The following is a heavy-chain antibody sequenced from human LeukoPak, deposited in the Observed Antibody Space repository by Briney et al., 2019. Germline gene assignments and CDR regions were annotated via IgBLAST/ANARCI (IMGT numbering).Heavy chain of an antibody. Sequence: ASVKVSCKVSGYTLTELSMHWVRQAPGKGLEWMGGFDPEDGETIYARKFQGRVTMTEDTSTDTAYMELSSLRSEDTAVYYCATAEWLRSLIFDYWGQGTLVTVSS. CDR1: GYTLTELS. CDR2: FDPEDGET. V-gene: IGHV1-24*01. D-gene: IGHD5-12*01. J-gene: IGHJ4*02. CDR3: ATAEWLRSLIFDY.